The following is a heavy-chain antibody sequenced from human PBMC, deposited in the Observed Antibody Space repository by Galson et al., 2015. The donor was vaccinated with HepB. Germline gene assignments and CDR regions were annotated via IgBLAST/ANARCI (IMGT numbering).Heavy chain of an antibody. Sequence: SLRLSCAASASMFSGHWLNWVRQAPGNGLEWVANIKEDGSIKYYVDSLTGRSTISRDNARNFLYLPMNGLRAADTAVYFCARNRSYETFNYLGQGALVTVSS. V-gene: IGHV3-7*03. CDR2: IKEDGSIK. CDR3: ARNRSYETFNY. D-gene: IGHD5-12*01. J-gene: IGHJ4*02. CDR1: ASMFSGHW.